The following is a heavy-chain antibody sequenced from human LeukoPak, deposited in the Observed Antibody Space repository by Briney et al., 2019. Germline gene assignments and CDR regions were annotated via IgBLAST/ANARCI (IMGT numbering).Heavy chain of an antibody. V-gene: IGHV3-7*02. CDR2: IKEDGSER. Sequence: GGSLRLSCAASGFTFSNYWMSWVRQAPGKGLEWVANIKEDGSERYYVDSVKGRFTISRDNAKNSLYLQMNSLRAEDTAVYYCARTIRGYWGQGTLVTVSS. CDR1: GFTFSNYW. CDR3: ARTIRGY. D-gene: IGHD3-10*01. J-gene: IGHJ4*02.